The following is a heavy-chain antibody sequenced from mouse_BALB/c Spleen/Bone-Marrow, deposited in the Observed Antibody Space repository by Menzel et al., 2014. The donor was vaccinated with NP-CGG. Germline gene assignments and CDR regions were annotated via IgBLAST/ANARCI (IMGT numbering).Heavy chain of an antibody. J-gene: IGHJ4*01. Sequence: VQLKDSGAELVKPGASVKLSCTASGFNIEDTYMHWVKQRPEQGLEWIGRIDPANGNTKYDPKFQGKATITADTSSNTAYLQLSSLTSEDTAVYYCAEITTAAYYVMDYWVQGTSVTVSS. D-gene: IGHD1-2*01. CDR3: AEITTAAYYVMDY. V-gene: IGHV14-3*02. CDR2: IDPANGNT. CDR1: GFNIEDTY.